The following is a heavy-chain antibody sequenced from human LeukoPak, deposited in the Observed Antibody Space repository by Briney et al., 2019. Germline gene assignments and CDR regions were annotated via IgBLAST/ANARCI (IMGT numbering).Heavy chain of an antibody. Sequence: GGSLRLSCAASGFTFSSYSMNWVRQAPGKGLEWVSYISSSSSTIYYADSVKGRFTISRDNAKNSLYLQMNSLRAEDTAVYYCARDDYYYGSGSYVPFDYWGQGTLVTVSS. CDR3: ARDDYYYGSGSYVPFDY. J-gene: IGHJ4*02. V-gene: IGHV3-48*01. CDR1: GFTFSSYS. CDR2: ISSSSSTI. D-gene: IGHD3-10*01.